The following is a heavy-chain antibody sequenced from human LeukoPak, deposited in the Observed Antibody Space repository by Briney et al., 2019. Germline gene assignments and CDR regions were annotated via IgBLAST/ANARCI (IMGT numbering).Heavy chain of an antibody. CDR1: GFTFSSYA. V-gene: IGHV3-23*01. Sequence: GGSLRLSCAASGFTFSSYAMSWVRQAPGKGLEWVSAISGSGGSTYYADSVKGRFTISRDNSKNTLYLQMNSLRAEDTALYYCAKSSSSMVRGALYYFDYWGQGTLVTVS. J-gene: IGHJ4*02. CDR3: AKSSSSMVRGALYYFDY. D-gene: IGHD3-10*01. CDR2: ISGSGGST.